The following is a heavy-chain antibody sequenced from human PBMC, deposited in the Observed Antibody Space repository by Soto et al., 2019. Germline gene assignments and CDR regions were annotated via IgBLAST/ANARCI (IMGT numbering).Heavy chain of an antibody. CDR1: GFTFSSYG. J-gene: IGHJ6*02. CDR2: ISSSSYI. Sequence: PGGSLRLSCAASGFTFSSYGMNWVRQAPGKGLEWVSSISSSSYIYYADSVKGRFTISRDNAKNSLYLQMNSLRAEDTAVYYYARDFVVVVAATGLDYYYGMDVWGQGTTVTVSS. V-gene: IGHV3-21*01. CDR3: ARDFVVVVAATGLDYYYGMDV. D-gene: IGHD2-15*01.